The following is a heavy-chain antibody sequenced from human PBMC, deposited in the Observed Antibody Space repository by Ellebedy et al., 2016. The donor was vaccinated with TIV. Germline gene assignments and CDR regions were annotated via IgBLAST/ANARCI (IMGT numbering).Heavy chain of an antibody. D-gene: IGHD3-22*01. J-gene: IGHJ4*02. CDR2: IYPGDSDP. V-gene: IGHV5-51*01. CDR3: ARRYYDSSGYYQLFDY. Sequence: GESLKISCKGSGYSFTNYWIGWVRQMPGKGLEWMGIIYPGDSDPRYSPSFQGQVTISADKSISTAYLQWSSLKASDTSMYYFARRYYDSSGYYQLFDYWGQGTLVTVSS. CDR1: GYSFTNYW.